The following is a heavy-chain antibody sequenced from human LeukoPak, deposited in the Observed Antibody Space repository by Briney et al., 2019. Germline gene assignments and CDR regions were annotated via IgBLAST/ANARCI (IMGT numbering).Heavy chain of an antibody. CDR2: IRVYNGNP. CDR3: ARDSYSSSWYESYYYYMDV. Sequence: GASVKVSCKASGYTFVSHGISWVRQAPGQGLEWMGWIRVYNGNPNYAQKLQGRVTMTTDTSTSTAYMELRSLRSDDTAVYYCARDSYSSSWYESYYYYMDVWGKGTTVTVSS. V-gene: IGHV1-18*01. CDR1: GYTFVSHG. D-gene: IGHD6-13*01. J-gene: IGHJ6*03.